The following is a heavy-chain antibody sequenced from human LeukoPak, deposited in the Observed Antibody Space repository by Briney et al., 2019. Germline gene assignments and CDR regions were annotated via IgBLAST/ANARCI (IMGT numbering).Heavy chain of an antibody. J-gene: IGHJ5*02. Sequence: SETLSLTCTVSGVSLSSSGYCWGWVRQPPGKGLEWIGSSYYSGRTYDHPSRKSRITISVNTDKNLFALKLSDVTADATAEYYCASGTHSTEFDLWGQATLVTVSS. CDR1: GVSLSSSGYC. D-gene: IGHD3-10*01. V-gene: IGHV4-39*01. CDR3: ASGTHSTEFDL. CDR2: SYYSGRT.